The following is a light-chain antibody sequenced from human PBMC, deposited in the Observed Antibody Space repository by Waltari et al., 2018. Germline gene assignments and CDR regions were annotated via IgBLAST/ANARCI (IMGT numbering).Light chain of an antibody. CDR1: QGVSRT. CDR2: GAS. V-gene: IGKV3-20*01. CDR3: QHYVRLPAT. J-gene: IGKJ1*01. Sequence: EIVLTKSQGNLSLSPGERATLSCRASQGVSRTLAWYQQKPGQAPRLLIYGASTRATGIPERFSGGGSGTDFSLTINRLEPEDFAVYYCQHYVRLPATFGQGTKVEIK.